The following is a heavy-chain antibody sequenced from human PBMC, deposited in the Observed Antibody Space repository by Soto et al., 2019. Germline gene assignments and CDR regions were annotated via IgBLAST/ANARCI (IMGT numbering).Heavy chain of an antibody. CDR1: GYTFTSYD. Sequence: QVQLVQSGAEVKKPGASVKVSCKASGYTFTSYDINWVRQATGQGLEWMGWMNPNSANTGYAQKFQGRVTMTRNTSIRTADMEMSSLRAEDTAVYDCAREGVRGMAVWGQGTLVTVSS. V-gene: IGHV1-8*01. J-gene: IGHJ6*02. CDR3: AREGVRGMAV. D-gene: IGHD3-16*01. CDR2: MNPNSANT.